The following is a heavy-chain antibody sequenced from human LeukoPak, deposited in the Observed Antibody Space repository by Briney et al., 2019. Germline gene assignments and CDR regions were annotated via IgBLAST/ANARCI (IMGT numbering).Heavy chain of an antibody. CDR2: IYYSGST. CDR1: GGSLSSYF. Sequence: SETLSHTCSVSGGSLSSYFWSWIRQPPGKGLEWIGYIYYSGSTNYNPSLKSRVTISVDTSKNQFSLKVSSVTAADTAVYYCARHLRGDGDYMDNWFDPWGQGTLVTVSS. CDR3: ARHLRGDGDYMDNWFDP. V-gene: IGHV4-59*08. J-gene: IGHJ5*02. D-gene: IGHD4-17*01.